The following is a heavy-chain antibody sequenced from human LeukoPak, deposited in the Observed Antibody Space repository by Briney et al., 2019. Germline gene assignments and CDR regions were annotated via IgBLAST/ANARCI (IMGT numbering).Heavy chain of an antibody. CDR1: GDSVSSNSSA. D-gene: IGHD3-22*01. V-gene: IGHV6-1*01. CDR2: TYYRSKWYN. Sequence: SQTRSLTWAISGDSVSSNSSAWNWIRQSPSRGLERLGRTYYRSKWYNDYAVSVKSRITINPDTSKNQFSLQLNSVTPEDTAVYYCARTYYDSSGYIPFFDYWGQGTLVTVSS. J-gene: IGHJ4*02. CDR3: ARTYYDSSGYIPFFDY.